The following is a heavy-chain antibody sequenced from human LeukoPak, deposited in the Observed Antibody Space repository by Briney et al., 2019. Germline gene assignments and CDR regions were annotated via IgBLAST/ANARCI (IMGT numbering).Heavy chain of an antibody. CDR2: ISAYNGNT. D-gene: IGHD4-23*01. J-gene: IGHJ3*02. V-gene: IGHV1-18*01. CDR1: GYTFTSYG. CDR3: ARDNSDHDAFDI. Sequence: VSVKASCKASGYTFTSYGISWVRQAPGQGLEWMGWISAYNGNTNYAQKLQGRVTMTTDTSTSTAYMELRSLRSDDTAVYYCARDNSDHDAFDIWGQGTMVTVSS.